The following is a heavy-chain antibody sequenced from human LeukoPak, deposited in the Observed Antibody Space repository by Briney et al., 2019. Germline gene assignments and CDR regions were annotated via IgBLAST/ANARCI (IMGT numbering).Heavy chain of an antibody. Sequence: GSSVKVSCKASGGTFSSYAISWVRQAPGQGLEWMGGIIPIFGTANYAQKFQGRVTITADESTSTAYMELSSLRSEDTAVYYCARDPVDTAMVKANIRAFDIWGQGTMVTVSS. CDR3: ARDPVDTAMVKANIRAFDI. CDR1: GGTFSSYA. D-gene: IGHD5-18*01. CDR2: IIPIFGTA. V-gene: IGHV1-69*01. J-gene: IGHJ3*02.